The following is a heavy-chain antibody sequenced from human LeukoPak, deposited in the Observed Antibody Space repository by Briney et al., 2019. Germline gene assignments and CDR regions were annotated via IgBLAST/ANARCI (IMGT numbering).Heavy chain of an antibody. J-gene: IGHJ5*02. CDR3: ARVGVGFGEFYNWFDP. V-gene: IGHV4-34*01. CDR2: INHSGST. CDR1: GGSFSGYY. D-gene: IGHD3-10*01. Sequence: SETLSLTCAVYGGSFSGYYWSWIRQPPGKGLEWIGEINHSGSTNYNPSLKSRVTISVDTSKNQFSLKLSSVTAADTAVYYCARVGVGFGEFYNWFDPWGQGTLVTVSS.